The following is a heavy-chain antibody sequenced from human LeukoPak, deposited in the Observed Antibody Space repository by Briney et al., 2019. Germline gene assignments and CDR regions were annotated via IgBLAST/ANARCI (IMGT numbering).Heavy chain of an antibody. CDR2: IRSKAYGGTT. CDR3: TRDGYDFWSGYYTPGY. J-gene: IGHJ4*02. CDR1: GFTFGDYA. D-gene: IGHD3-3*01. V-gene: IGHV3-49*04. Sequence: PGRSLRLSCTASGFTFGDYAMSWVRHAPGKGLEWVGFIRSKAYGGTTEYAASVKGRFTISRDDSKSIAYLQMNSLKTEDTAVYYCTRDGYDFWSGYYTPGYWGQGTLVTVSS.